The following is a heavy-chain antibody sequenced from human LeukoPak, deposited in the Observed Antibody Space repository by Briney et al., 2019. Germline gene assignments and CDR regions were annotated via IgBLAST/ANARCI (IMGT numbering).Heavy chain of an antibody. Sequence: ASVKVSCNASGYTFTSHGTSWVPQAPGQGLEWMGMINPSGGRTGYAQKFQGRVIMTSDSSTTTVYMDQSSVRCEDTAVYYCATGVGGGFYYFDNWGQGTLVPVSS. J-gene: IGHJ4*02. D-gene: IGHD3-16*01. V-gene: IGHV1-46*01. CDR3: ATGVGGGFYYFDN. CDR1: GYTFTSHG. CDR2: INPSGGRT.